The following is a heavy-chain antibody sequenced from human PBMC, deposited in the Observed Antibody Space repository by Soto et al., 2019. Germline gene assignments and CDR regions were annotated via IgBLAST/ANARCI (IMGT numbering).Heavy chain of an antibody. D-gene: IGHD1-20*01. CDR2: IDSSDSYT. CDR3: ARQDNWNDADAFDI. CDR1: GYSFTSYW. J-gene: IGHJ3*02. Sequence: GESLKISCKGSGYSFTSYWISWVRQMPGKGPEWMGRIDSSDSYTNYSPSFQGHVTISADKSISTAYLQWSSLKASDTAMYYCARQDNWNDADAFDIWGQGTMVTVSS. V-gene: IGHV5-10-1*01.